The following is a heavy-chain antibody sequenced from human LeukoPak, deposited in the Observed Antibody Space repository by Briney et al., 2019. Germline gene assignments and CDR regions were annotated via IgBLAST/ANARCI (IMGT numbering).Heavy chain of an antibody. V-gene: IGHV3-30-3*01. CDR2: ISYDGSNK. CDR3: ATYRPYGDKPFDY. D-gene: IGHD4-17*01. Sequence: GGSLRLSCAASGFTFSSYAMHWVRQAPGKGLEWVAVISYDGSNKYYADSVKGRFTISRDNSKNTLYLQMNSLRAEDTAVYYCATYRPYGDKPFDYWGQGTLVTVSS. CDR1: GFTFSSYA. J-gene: IGHJ4*02.